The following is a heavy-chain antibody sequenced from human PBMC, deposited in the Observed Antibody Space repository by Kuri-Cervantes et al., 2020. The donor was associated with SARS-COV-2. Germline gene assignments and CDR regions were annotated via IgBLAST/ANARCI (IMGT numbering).Heavy chain of an antibody. CDR1: GFTFSSYS. CDR3: ARGSLYDFWSGYISYFDY. Sequence: GGSLRLSCAASGFTFSSYSMNWVRQAPGKGLEWVSSISSSSSYIYYADSVKGRFTISRDNAKNSLYLQMNSLRAEDTAVYYCARGSLYDFWSGYISYFDYWGQGTRVTVSS. CDR2: ISSSSSYI. V-gene: IGHV3-21*01. J-gene: IGHJ4*01. D-gene: IGHD3-3*01.